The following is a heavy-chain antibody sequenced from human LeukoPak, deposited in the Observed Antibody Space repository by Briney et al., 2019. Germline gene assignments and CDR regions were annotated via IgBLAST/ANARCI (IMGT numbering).Heavy chain of an antibody. D-gene: IGHD6-13*01. CDR1: GYTFTGYY. CDR2: IIPIFGTA. J-gene: IGHJ4*02. V-gene: IGHV1-69*13. Sequence: SVKVSCKASGYTFTGYYMHWVRQAPGQGLEWMGGIIPIFGTANYAQKFQGRVTITADESTSTAYMELSSLRSEDTAVYYCARASRGVSSDYWGQGTLVTVSS. CDR3: ARASRGVSSDY.